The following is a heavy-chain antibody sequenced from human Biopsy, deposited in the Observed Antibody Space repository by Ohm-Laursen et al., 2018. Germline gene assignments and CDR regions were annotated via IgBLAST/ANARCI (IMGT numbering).Heavy chain of an antibody. D-gene: IGHD2-15*01. Sequence: GTLSLTCAAFGKTLSDYQWSWIRQPPGKGLEWIGQINQAGTTNYNPSLKSRVSISADASKYEFSLRLTSVTAADTAVYLCGNEVHGRDYWGLGAQVTVSS. CDR1: GKTLSDYQ. V-gene: IGHV4-34*08. J-gene: IGHJ4*02. CDR2: INQAGTT. CDR3: GNEVHGRDY.